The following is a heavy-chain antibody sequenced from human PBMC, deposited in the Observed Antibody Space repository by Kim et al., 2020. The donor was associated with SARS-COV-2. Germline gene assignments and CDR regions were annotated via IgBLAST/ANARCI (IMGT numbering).Heavy chain of an antibody. CDR3: VSYCSSTSCHPYYGMDV. D-gene: IGHD2-2*01. J-gene: IGHJ6*02. CDR1: GFTVSSNY. V-gene: IGHV3-66*01. Sequence: GGSLRLSCAASGFTVSSNYMSWVRQAPGKGLEWVSVIYSGGSTYYADSVKGRFTISRDNSKNTLYLQMNSLRAEDTAVYYCVSYCSSTSCHPYYGMDVWGQGTTVTVSS. CDR2: IYSGGST.